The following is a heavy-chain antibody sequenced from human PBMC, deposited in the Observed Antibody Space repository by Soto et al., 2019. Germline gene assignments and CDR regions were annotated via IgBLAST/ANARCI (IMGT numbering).Heavy chain of an antibody. CDR1: GGTFSSYA. CDR2: IIPIFGTA. CDR3: ARKGYYDSSGYYPFDY. D-gene: IGHD3-22*01. V-gene: IGHV1-69*13. J-gene: IGHJ4*02. Sequence: SVKVSCKASGGTFSSYAISWVRQAPGQGLEWMGGIIPIFGTANYAQKFQGRVTITADESTSTAYMELSSLRSEDTAVYYCARKGYYDSSGYYPFDYWGQGTLVTVSS.